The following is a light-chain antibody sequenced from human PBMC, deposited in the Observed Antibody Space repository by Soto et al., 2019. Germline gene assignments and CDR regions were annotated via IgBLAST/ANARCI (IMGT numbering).Light chain of an antibody. CDR2: DAS. CDR1: QGVSSY. J-gene: IGKJ3*01. Sequence: DMVLTQSPATLSLSPGERATVSCRASQGVSSYLAWYQQKPGQAPRLLIYDASNTATGIPPRYSASGTGTDVTLTISSLDPEDYAVDYYQQRSYYRPPFTFGPGTKVDIK. CDR3: QQRSYYRPPFT. V-gene: IGKV3D-11*01.